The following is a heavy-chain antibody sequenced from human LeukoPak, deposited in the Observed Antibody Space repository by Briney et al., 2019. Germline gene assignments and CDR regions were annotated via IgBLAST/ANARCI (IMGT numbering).Heavy chain of an antibody. Sequence: GGSLRLSCAASGFTFSSYAMSWVRQAAGKGLEWVSAISTSGSNTYNADSVKGRFTISRDNSKNTLYLQMNTLRAQDTAVYYCAKKGPGFWTPLDVWGQGTTVTVSS. CDR3: AKKGPGFWTPLDV. J-gene: IGHJ6*02. CDR1: GFTFSSYA. D-gene: IGHD3-3*01. CDR2: ISTSGSNT. V-gene: IGHV3-23*01.